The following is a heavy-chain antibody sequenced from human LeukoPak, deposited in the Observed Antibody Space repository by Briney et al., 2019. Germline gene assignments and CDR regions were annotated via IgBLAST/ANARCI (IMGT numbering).Heavy chain of an antibody. J-gene: IGHJ4*02. CDR3: ARDGKWNRRFDY. CDR1: GGSISSVVYY. CDR2: IYYSGST. V-gene: IGHV4-31*03. Sequence: PSETLSLTCTVSGGSISSVVYYWTWIRQHPGKGLEWIGYIYYSGSTYYNPSLKSRVTISLDTSKNQFSLKLSSVTAADTAVYYCARDGKWNRRFDYWGQGTLVTVSS. D-gene: IGHD1-1*01.